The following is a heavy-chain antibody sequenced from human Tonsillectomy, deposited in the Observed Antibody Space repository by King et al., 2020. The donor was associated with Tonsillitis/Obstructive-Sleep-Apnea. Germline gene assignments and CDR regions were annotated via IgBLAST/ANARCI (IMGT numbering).Heavy chain of an antibody. J-gene: IGHJ4*02. Sequence: VQLVESGGGLVQPGGSLRLSCAASGFTFSSYSMNWVRQAPGKGLEWVSYISSSSSSIYYADSVKGRFTISRDNAKNSLYLQMNSLRDEDTAVYYCARXXRXXSDYXSGGMEYWXQGPXVTVSS. CDR2: ISSSSSSI. D-gene: IGHD5-12*01. CDR1: GFTFSSYS. V-gene: IGHV3-48*02. CDR3: ARXXRXXSDYXSGGMEY.